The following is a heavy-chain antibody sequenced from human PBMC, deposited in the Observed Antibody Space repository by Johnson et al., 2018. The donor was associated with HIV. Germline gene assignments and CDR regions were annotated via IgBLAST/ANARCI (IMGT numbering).Heavy chain of an antibody. CDR1: GFTFSSYA. CDR2: IWYDGSNK. CDR3: AKDSMGYNWNQFEAFDI. J-gene: IGHJ3*02. V-gene: IGHV3-33*06. D-gene: IGHD1-20*01. Sequence: QVKLVESGGGVVQPGRSLRLSCAASGFTFSSYAMHWVRRAPGKGLEWVAIIWYDGSNKYYADSVKGRFTISRDNSKKPLYLQMTSLRAEDTAVYYCAKDSMGYNWNQFEAFDIWGQGTMVTVYS.